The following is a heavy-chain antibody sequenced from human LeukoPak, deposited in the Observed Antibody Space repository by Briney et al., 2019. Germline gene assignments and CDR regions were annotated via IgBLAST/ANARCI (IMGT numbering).Heavy chain of an antibody. CDR3: AKGTLIVVVVAATLFDY. Sequence: GGSLRLSCAASGFTFSGYWMHWVRQDPGKGLVWVSRIKSDGSITSYADSVKGRFTISGDNAKNTLYLQMNSLRAEDTAVYYCAKGTLIVVVVAATLFDYWGQGTLVTVSS. CDR1: GFTFSGYW. D-gene: IGHD2-15*01. J-gene: IGHJ4*02. V-gene: IGHV3-74*01. CDR2: IKSDGSIT.